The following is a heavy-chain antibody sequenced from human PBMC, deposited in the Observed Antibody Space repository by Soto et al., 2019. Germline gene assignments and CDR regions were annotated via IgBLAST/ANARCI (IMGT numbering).Heavy chain of an antibody. CDR2: FDPEDGET. Sequence: ASVKVSCKVSGYTLTELSMHWVRQAPGKGLEWMGGFDPEDGETIYAQKFQGRVTMTEDTSTDTAYMELSSLRSEDTAVYYCATSDLRWLRFLEWPPDFDYWGQGTLVTRLL. D-gene: IGHD3-3*01. CDR1: GYTLTELS. CDR3: ATSDLRWLRFLEWPPDFDY. J-gene: IGHJ4*02. V-gene: IGHV1-24*01.